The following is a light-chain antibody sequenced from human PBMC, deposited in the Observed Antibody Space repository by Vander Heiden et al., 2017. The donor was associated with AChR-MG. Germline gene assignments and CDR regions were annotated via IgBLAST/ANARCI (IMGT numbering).Light chain of an antibody. Sequence: EIVMTQSPATLSVSPGERATLSCRASQSVSNKLAWYQQKPGQAPRLLIYAASTRATGIPARFSGSGYATEFTLTISSLQSEDFAVYYCQQNNDCPPCTFGQGTRLEIK. CDR1: QSVSNK. J-gene: IGKJ5*01. V-gene: IGKV3-15*01. CDR3: QQNNDCPPCT. CDR2: AAS.